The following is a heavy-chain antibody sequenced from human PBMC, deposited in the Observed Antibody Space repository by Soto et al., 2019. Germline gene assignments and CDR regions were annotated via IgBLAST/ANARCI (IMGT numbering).Heavy chain of an antibody. CDR3: AREGVLYLTTYYYYGMDV. CDR2: INPNSGGT. CDR1: GYTFTGCY. V-gene: IGHV1-2*02. Sequence: ASVKVSCKASGYTFTGCYMHWVRQAPGQGLEWMGWINPNSGGTNYAQKFQGRVTMTRDTSISTAYMELSRLRSDDTAVYYCAREGVLYLTTYYYYGMDVWGQGTTVTVSS. J-gene: IGHJ6*02. D-gene: IGHD4-4*01.